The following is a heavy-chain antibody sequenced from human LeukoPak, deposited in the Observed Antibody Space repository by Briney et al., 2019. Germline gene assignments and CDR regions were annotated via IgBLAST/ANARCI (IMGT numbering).Heavy chain of an antibody. Sequence: ASVKVSCKVSGNTLTEFSIHWVRQAPAKGLEWMGGFDPEDGETIYAQDFRGRIAMTEDTSTDTAYMELSSLRSEDTAVYYCWGAYSSTLDYWGQGTLVTVSS. V-gene: IGHV1-24*01. D-gene: IGHD2-2*01. CDR3: WGAYSSTLDY. J-gene: IGHJ4*02. CDR1: GNTLTEFS. CDR2: FDPEDGET.